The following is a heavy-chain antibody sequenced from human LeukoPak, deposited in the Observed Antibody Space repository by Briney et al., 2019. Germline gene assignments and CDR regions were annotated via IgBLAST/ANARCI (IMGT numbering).Heavy chain of an antibody. V-gene: IGHV3-30*18. CDR3: AKGEQKGYSSGWYAIDY. CDR2: ISYDGSNK. Sequence: GGSLRLSCAASGSTFSSYGMHWVRQAPGKGLEWVAVISYDGSNKYYADSVKGRFTISRDNSKNTLYLQMNSLRAEDTAVYYCAKGEQKGYSSGWYAIDYWGQGTLVTVSS. D-gene: IGHD6-19*01. CDR1: GSTFSSYG. J-gene: IGHJ4*02.